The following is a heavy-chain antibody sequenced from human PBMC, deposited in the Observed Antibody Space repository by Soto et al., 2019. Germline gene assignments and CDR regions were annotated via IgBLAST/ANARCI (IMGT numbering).Heavy chain of an antibody. Sequence: PGGSLRLSCAASGFTVSSNYMSWVRQAPGKGLEWVSVIYSGGSTYYADSVKGRFTISRDNSKNTLYLQMNSLRAEDTAVYYCARDPYYDFWSGWGKTYYGMDVWGQGTTVTVSS. D-gene: IGHD3-3*01. CDR1: GFTVSSNY. CDR3: ARDPYYDFWSGWGKTYYGMDV. CDR2: IYSGGST. J-gene: IGHJ6*02. V-gene: IGHV3-53*01.